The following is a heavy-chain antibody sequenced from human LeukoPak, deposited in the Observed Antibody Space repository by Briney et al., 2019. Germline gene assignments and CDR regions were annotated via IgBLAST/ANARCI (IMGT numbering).Heavy chain of an antibody. Sequence: GRSLRLSCAASGFTFSSYAMHWVRQAPGKGLEWVAVISYDGSNKYYADSVKGRFTISRDNSKNTLYLQMNSLRAEDTAVYYCARDGDSSGYYYVPPYYFDYWDQGTLVTVSS. CDR1: GFTFSSYA. V-gene: IGHV3-30-3*01. D-gene: IGHD3-22*01. CDR3: ARDGDSSGYYYVPPYYFDY. J-gene: IGHJ4*02. CDR2: ISYDGSNK.